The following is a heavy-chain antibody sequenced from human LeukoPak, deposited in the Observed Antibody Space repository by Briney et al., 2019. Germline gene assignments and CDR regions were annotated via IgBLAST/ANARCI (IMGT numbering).Heavy chain of an antibody. CDR3: ARQSMVRGVTQVDY. CDR2: IDHSGST. V-gene: IGHV4-38-2*02. J-gene: IGHJ4*02. CDR1: GYSISSGYY. D-gene: IGHD3-10*01. Sequence: SETLSLTCTVSGYSISSGYYWGWIRQPPGKGLEWTGSIDHSGSTYYNPSLKSRITISVDTSKNQFSLNLSSVTAADTAIYFCARQSMVRGVTQVDYWGQGTLVTVSS.